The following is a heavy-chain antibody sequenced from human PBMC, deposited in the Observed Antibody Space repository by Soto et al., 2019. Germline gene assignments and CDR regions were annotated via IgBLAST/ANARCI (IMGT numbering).Heavy chain of an antibody. V-gene: IGHV3-30-3*01. CDR2: ISYDGSNK. Sequence: QVQLVESGGGVVQPGRSLRLSCAASGFTFSSYAMHWVRQAPGKGLEWVAVISYDGSNKYYADSVKGRFTISRDNSKNTLYLQMNSLRAEDTAVYYCARDYSGLSYFDYWGQGTLVTDSS. CDR3: ARDYSGLSYFDY. CDR1: GFTFSSYA. J-gene: IGHJ4*02. D-gene: IGHD6-19*01.